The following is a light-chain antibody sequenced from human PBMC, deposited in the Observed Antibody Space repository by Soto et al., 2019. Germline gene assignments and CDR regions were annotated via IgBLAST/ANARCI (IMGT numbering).Light chain of an antibody. CDR2: DDS. Sequence: SYELTQPPSVSVAPGQTARXSCWGNNIGRKSVHWYQQKPGRAPVVVVYDDSDRPSGIPERFSGANSGDTATLTISRVEAGDEADYYCHVWDSSSGHYIFGTGTKVTVL. V-gene: IGLV3-21*02. CDR3: HVWDSSSGHYI. J-gene: IGLJ1*01. CDR1: NIGRKS.